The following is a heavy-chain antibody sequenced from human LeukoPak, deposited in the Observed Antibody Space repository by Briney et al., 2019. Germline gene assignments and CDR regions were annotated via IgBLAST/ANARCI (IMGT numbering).Heavy chain of an antibody. Sequence: GGSLRLSCAASGFTVSTNYMNWVRQAPGKGLEWVSYISSSGSTIYYADSVKGRFTISRDNAKNSLYLQMNSLRAEDTAVYYCAELGITMIGGVWGKGTTVTISS. D-gene: IGHD3-10*02. V-gene: IGHV3-48*03. CDR1: GFTVSTNY. J-gene: IGHJ6*04. CDR2: ISSSGSTI. CDR3: AELGITMIGGV.